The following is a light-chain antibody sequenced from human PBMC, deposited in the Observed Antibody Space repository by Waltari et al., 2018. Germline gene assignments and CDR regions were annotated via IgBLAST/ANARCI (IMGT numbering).Light chain of an antibody. CDR2: DAS. CDR1: QSVGRA. Sequence: EIVLTPPPGTLALSPGERATLSCRASQSVGRALAWYQQKPGQAPRLLIYDASSRATGIPDRFSGSGSGTDFSLTISRVEPEDFAVYYCQMYVRLPVTFGQGTKVEVK. V-gene: IGKV3-20*01. J-gene: IGKJ1*01. CDR3: QMYVRLPVT.